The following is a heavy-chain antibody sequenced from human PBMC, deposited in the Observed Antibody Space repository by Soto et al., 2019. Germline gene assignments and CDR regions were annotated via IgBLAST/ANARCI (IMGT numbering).Heavy chain of an antibody. J-gene: IGHJ4*02. Sequence: QVQLQESGPGLVKPSQTLSLTCTVSGGSISSGDYYWRWIRQPPGKGLEFIGYIYYSGSTYYKPSLKSRLTISLDTSKNQFSLKLSSVTAADTAVYYCARVSRYDTSGYYGYYFDYWGQGTLVTVSS. CDR3: ARVSRYDTSGYYGYYFDY. CDR1: GGSISSGDYY. CDR2: IYYSGST. D-gene: IGHD3-22*01. V-gene: IGHV4-30-4*01.